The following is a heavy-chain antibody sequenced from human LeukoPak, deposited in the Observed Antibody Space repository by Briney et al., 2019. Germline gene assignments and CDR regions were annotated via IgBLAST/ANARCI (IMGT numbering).Heavy chain of an antibody. Sequence: GGSLRLSCAASGFTFSNAWMNWVRQAPGKGLEWVGRIKSKTDGGTTDYAAPVKGRFTISRDDSKNTLYLRMNSLKTEDTAVYYCTASGPYYYYGMDVWGQGTTVTVSS. CDR3: TASGPYYYYGMDV. J-gene: IGHJ6*02. D-gene: IGHD2-21*01. CDR1: GFTFSNAW. CDR2: IKSKTDGGTT. V-gene: IGHV3-15*07.